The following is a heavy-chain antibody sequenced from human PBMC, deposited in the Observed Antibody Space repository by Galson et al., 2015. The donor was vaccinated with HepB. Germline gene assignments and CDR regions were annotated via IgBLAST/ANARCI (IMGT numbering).Heavy chain of an antibody. Sequence: SVKVSCKAYGYTFTGYYMHWVRQAPGQGLEWMGWINPNSGGTNYAQKFQGRVTMTRDTSISTAYMELSRLRSDDTAVYYCARTDWSKLEFFDYWGQGTLVTVSS. V-gene: IGHV1-2*02. CDR3: ARTDWSKLEFFDY. D-gene: IGHD3/OR15-3a*01. J-gene: IGHJ4*02. CDR2: INPNSGGT. CDR1: GYTFTGYY.